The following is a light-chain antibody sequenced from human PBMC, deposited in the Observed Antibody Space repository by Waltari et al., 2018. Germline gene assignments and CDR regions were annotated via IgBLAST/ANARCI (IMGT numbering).Light chain of an antibody. CDR2: GAS. V-gene: IGKV3-20*01. J-gene: IGKJ4*01. CDR1: QTINNNF. CDR3: QQYDGSVLT. Sequence: IVLTQSPDTLSLSPGQRAALSCRASQTINNNFLVWYQQKPGQAPRLIIHGASSRVTGFPGRFSGSGSGTDFTLTISSLKPEDSAVYYCQQYDGSVLTFGGGTKVEI.